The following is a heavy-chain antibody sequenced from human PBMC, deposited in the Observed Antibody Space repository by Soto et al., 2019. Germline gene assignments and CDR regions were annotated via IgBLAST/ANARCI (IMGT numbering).Heavy chain of an antibody. Sequence: QVQLVQSGAEVKKPGASVKVSCKTSGYNFGNYDLNWVRQATGQGLEWIGWMNPKNRETGHAQKFQGRVILTRDTSMSSASMELGGRRPDDTAVYYRARGPSPLIMIAEPDEGLLGHEPWGQGTLVIVSS. CDR2: MNPKNRET. J-gene: IGHJ5*02. CDR1: GYNFGNYD. D-gene: IGHD2-21*01. CDR3: ARGPSPLIMIAEPDEGLLGHEP. V-gene: IGHV1-8*02.